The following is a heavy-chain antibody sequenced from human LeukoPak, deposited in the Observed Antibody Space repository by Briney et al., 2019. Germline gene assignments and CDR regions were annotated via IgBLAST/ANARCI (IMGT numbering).Heavy chain of an antibody. CDR1: GFTFSVYG. CDR2: IWNDGSNK. D-gene: IGHD3-10*01. V-gene: IGHV3-33*01. CDR3: ARASGPFDY. J-gene: IGHJ4*02. Sequence: GGSLRLSCAASGFTFSVYGMHWVRQAPGKGLEWVAVIWNDGSNKYYADSVKGRFTISRDNSKNTLYLEMNSLRAEDTAVYSCARASGPFDYWGQGTLVTVSS.